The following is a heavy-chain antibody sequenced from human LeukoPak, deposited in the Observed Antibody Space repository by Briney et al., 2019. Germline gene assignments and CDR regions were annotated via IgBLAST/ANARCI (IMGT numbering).Heavy chain of an antibody. V-gene: IGHV1-69*05. J-gene: IGHJ5*02. CDR1: GGTFSSYA. CDR3: AREPLRYSSTMAWFDP. CDR2: IIPIFGTA. Sequence: ASVKVSCKASGGTFSSYAISWVRRAPGQGLEWMGGIIPIFGTANYAQKFQGRVTITTDESTSTAYMELSSLRSEDTAVYYCAREPLRYSSTMAWFDPWGQGTLVTVSS. D-gene: IGHD6-13*01.